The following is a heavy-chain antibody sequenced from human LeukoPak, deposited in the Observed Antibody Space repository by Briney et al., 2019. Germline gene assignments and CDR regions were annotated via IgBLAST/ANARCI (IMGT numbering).Heavy chain of an antibody. CDR3: ARDSDTSSLADP. J-gene: IGHJ5*02. V-gene: IGHV1-46*01. CDR2: IHPSSGST. Sequence: ASVKVSCKASGYTFTRYYMHWVRQAPGQGLEWMGIIHPSSGSTSYAQKFEGRVTLTRDTSTSTLYMELISLRSEGTAVYYCARDSDTSSLADPWGQGTLVTVSS. CDR1: GYTFTRYY. D-gene: IGHD2-2*01.